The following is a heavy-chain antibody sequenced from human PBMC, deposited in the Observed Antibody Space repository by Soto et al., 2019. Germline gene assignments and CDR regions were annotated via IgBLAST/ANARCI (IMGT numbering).Heavy chain of an antibody. CDR3: AKKPVLAANSRLYYFDY. CDR2: ISGSESSI. CDR1: GFTFSSYA. J-gene: IGHJ4*02. V-gene: IGHV3-23*01. Sequence: GGSLRLSCAASGFTFSSYAMSWVRQAPGKGLEWVAGISGSESSIYYADSVKGRFTISRDDSKNTMYLQMNSLRAEDTAVYYCAKKPVLAANSRLYYFDYWGQGALVTVSS. D-gene: IGHD2-15*01.